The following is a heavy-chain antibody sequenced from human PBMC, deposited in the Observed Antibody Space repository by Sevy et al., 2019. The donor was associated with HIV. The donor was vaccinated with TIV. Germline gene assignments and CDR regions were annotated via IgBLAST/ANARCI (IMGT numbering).Heavy chain of an antibody. CDR1: GFTFDDYA. J-gene: IGHJ4*02. Sequence: GGSLRLSCVASGFTFDDYAMHWVRQAPGKGLEWVSGISWKSGGIGYADSVKGRFTISRDNVKNSLYLQMNSLRAEDTALDYCAKDTSAAARRGAFDYWGQGTLVTVSS. CDR3: AKDTSAAARRGAFDY. D-gene: IGHD6-13*01. V-gene: IGHV3-9*01. CDR2: ISWKSGGI.